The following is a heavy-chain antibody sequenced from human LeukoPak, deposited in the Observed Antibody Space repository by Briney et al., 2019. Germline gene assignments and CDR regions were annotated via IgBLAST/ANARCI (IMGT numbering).Heavy chain of an antibody. CDR2: ISYSGRA. Sequence: SETLSLTCTVSGDSITDYYWSWIRHPPGKGLEWIGDISYSGRATYNPSVKSRVTISLATSRTQFSLSLTSVTAADTAVYYCARVSAGGGSEWVDNWGQGTLVTVSS. V-gene: IGHV4-59*01. CDR1: GDSITDYY. J-gene: IGHJ5*02. CDR3: ARVSAGGGSEWVDN. D-gene: IGHD1-26*01.